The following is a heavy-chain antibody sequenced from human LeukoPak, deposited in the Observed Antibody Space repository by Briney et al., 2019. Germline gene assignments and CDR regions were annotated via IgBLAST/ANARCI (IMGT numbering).Heavy chain of an antibody. J-gene: IGHJ3*02. CDR2: IISIFGTA. CDR1: GYTFTSYG. CDR3: ARHMGRGGYSYAFDI. Sequence: ASVKVSCKASGYTFTSYGISWVRQAPGQGLEWMGGIISIFGTANFAQKFQGRVTITADKSTSTAYMELSSLRSEDTAVYYGARHMGRGGYSYAFDIWGQGTMVTVSS. V-gene: IGHV1-69*06. D-gene: IGHD5-18*01.